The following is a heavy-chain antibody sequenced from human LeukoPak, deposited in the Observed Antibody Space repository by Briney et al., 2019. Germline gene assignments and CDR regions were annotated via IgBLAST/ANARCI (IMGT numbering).Heavy chain of an antibody. J-gene: IGHJ3*02. D-gene: IGHD2-15*01. Sequence: SETLSLTCTVSGGSISSYYWSWIRQPPGKGLEWIGYIYYSGSTNYNPSLKSRVTISVDTSKNQFSLKLSSVTAADTAVYYCARGPIVLVAATFGAFDIWGQGTMVTVSS. CDR2: IYYSGST. V-gene: IGHV4-59*08. CDR3: ARGPIVLVAATFGAFDI. CDR1: GGSISSYY.